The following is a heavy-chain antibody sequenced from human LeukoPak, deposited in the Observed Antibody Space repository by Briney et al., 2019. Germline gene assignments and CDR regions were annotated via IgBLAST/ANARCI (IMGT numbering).Heavy chain of an antibody. D-gene: IGHD6-19*01. J-gene: IGHJ4*02. CDR2: ITGTGGNT. CDR1: GFSLSTYG. CDR3: AKDHGTAVAGFYY. Sequence: GASLRLSCAASGFSLSTYGVSWVRQPPGKGLEWVSGITGTGGNTYYADSVKGRFTVSRDTSKNTLYLQMNSLRAEDTAIYYCAKDHGTAVAGFYYWGQGTLVTVSS. V-gene: IGHV3-23*01.